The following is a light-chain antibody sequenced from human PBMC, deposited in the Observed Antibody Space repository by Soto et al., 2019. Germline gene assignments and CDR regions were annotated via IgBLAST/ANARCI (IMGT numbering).Light chain of an antibody. J-gene: IGLJ1*01. CDR1: SSDVGGYNY. Sequence: QSALTQPASVSGSPGQSITISCTGTSSDVGGYNYVSWYQQHPGKAPKLMIYAVTDRPSGVSSRFSGSKSGNTASLTISGLQAEDEADYYCSSYTSSSTLLGTGTKV. V-gene: IGLV2-14*01. CDR3: SSYTSSSTL. CDR2: AVT.